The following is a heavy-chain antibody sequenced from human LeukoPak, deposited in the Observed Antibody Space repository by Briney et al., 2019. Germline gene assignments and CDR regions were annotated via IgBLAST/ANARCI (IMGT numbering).Heavy chain of an antibody. Sequence: SETLSLTCAVYGGSFSGYYWSWIRQSPGKGLEWIGEINHSGSTNYNPSLKSRVTISVDTSKNQFSLKLSSVTAADTAVYYCARATGYLGFDYWGQGTLVTVSS. CDR3: ARATGYLGFDY. V-gene: IGHV4-34*01. D-gene: IGHD3-9*01. CDR1: GGSFSGYY. J-gene: IGHJ4*02. CDR2: INHSGST.